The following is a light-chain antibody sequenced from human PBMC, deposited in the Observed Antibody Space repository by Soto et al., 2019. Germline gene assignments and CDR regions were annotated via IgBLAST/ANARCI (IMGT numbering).Light chain of an antibody. CDR2: DAS. CDR3: QQFGNLPLT. Sequence: DIQMTQSPSSLSASVGDRITITCQASQDIDNSLNWYQQNPGKAPKLLICDASNLETGVPSRFSGSGSGTAFTFTISSLQPEDVATYYCQQFGNLPLTFGGGTKVDI. V-gene: IGKV1-33*01. J-gene: IGKJ4*01. CDR1: QDIDNS.